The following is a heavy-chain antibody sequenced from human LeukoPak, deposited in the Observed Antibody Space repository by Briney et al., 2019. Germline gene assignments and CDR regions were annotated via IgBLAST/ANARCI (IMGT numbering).Heavy chain of an antibody. CDR3: ARDGSTGWHYFEN. Sequence: GGSLRLSCAASEFIGGSRYMSWVGQAPGQGLEWVSVIYSDGGTSFAGNTYYADSVKGRFTISRDNSKNTLYLQMNSLRTEDTAVYYCARDGSTGWHYFENWGQGTLVTVSS. V-gene: IGHV3-23*03. CDR1: EFIGGSRY. CDR2: IYSDGGT. D-gene: IGHD6-19*01. J-gene: IGHJ4*02.